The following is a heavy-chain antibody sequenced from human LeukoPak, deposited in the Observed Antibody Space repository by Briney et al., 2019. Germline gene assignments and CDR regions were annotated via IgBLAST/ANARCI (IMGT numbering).Heavy chain of an antibody. D-gene: IGHD3-16*02. Sequence: ASVKVSCKVSGYTLTELSMHWVRQAPGKGLEWMGGFDPEDGETIYAQKFQGRVTMTEDTSTDTAYMELSSLRSEDTAVYYCATVGESSSPLDYWGQGTLVTVSS. CDR3: ATVGESSSPLDY. V-gene: IGHV1-24*01. J-gene: IGHJ4*02. CDR1: GYTLTELS. CDR2: FDPEDGET.